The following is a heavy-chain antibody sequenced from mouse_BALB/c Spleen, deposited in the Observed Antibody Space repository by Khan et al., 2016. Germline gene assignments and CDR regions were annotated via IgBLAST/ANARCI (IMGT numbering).Heavy chain of an antibody. CDR3: ARGGLDY. CDR1: GYTFSTYW. J-gene: IGHJ4*01. CDR2: ILPGSGDT. V-gene: IGHV1-9*01. Sequence: QVRLQQSGTELMTPGASVKISCKATGYTFSTYWIEWVKQRPGHGLEWIGEILPGSGDTNYNEKFMGKATITADISSNTAYMQLSTLTSEDSAAXYCARGGLDYWGQGISVTVSS.